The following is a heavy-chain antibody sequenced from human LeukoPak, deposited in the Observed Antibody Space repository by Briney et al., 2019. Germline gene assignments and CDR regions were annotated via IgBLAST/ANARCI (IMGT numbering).Heavy chain of an antibody. CDR3: ARDVAYYYESSGYYSLGFDI. Sequence: PGGSLRLSCAASGLTFSSYGMSWVRQAPGKGLEWVSGISGGGGSTYYADSVKGRFTISRDNAKNSLYLQMNGLRAEDTAVYYCARDVAYYYESSGYYSLGFDIWGQGTMVTVSS. CDR1: GLTFSSYG. D-gene: IGHD3-22*01. CDR2: ISGGGGST. J-gene: IGHJ3*02. V-gene: IGHV3-23*01.